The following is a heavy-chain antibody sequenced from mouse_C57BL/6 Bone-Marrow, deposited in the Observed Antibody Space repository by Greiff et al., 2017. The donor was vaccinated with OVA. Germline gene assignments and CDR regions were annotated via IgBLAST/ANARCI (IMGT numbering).Heavy chain of an antibody. Sequence: VKLQQPGAELVMPGASVKLSCKASGYTFTSYWMHWVKQRPGQGLEWIGEIDPSDSYTNYNQKFKGKSTLTVDKSSSTAYMQLSSLTSEDSAVYYCARRIYYGKCAMDYWGQGTSVTVSS. CDR1: GYTFTSYW. D-gene: IGHD2-1*01. CDR3: ARRIYYGKCAMDY. CDR2: IDPSDSYT. J-gene: IGHJ4*01. V-gene: IGHV1-69*01.